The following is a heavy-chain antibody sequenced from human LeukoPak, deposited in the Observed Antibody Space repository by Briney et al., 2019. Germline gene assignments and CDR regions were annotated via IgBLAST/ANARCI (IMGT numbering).Heavy chain of an antibody. D-gene: IGHD4-17*01. J-gene: IGHJ4*02. CDR1: GFTFSSYG. CDR2: IWYDGSNK. V-gene: IGHV3-33*01. CDR3: ARDQRIEADYGDYGTDY. Sequence: QPGGSLRLSCAASGFTFSSYGMHWVRQAPGKGLEWVAVIWYDGSNKYYADSVKGRFTISRDNSKNTLYLQMNSLRAEDTAVYYCARDQRIEADYGDYGTDYWGQGTLVTVSS.